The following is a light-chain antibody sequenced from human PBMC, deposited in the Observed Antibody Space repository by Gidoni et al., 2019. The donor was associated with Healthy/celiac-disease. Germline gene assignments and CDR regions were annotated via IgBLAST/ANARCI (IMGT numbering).Light chain of an antibody. V-gene: IGKV1-8*01. CDR2: AAS. Sequence: AIRMTQSPSSFSASTGDRVTITCRASQGISSYLAWYQQKPGKAPKLLIYAASTLQSGVPSSFSGSGSGTDFTLTIRCLQSEDFATYYCQQYYSYPRTFGQGTKVEIK. J-gene: IGKJ1*01. CDR3: QQYYSYPRT. CDR1: QGISSY.